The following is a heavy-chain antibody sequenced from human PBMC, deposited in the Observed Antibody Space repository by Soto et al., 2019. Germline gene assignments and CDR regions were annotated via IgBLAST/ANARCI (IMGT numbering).Heavy chain of an antibody. J-gene: IGHJ3*02. V-gene: IGHV1-69*13. CDR3: ARDYYDSSGYPHGFDI. D-gene: IGHD3-22*01. CDR1: GGTFSSYA. CDR2: IIPIFGTA. Sequence: GASVKVSCKASGGTFSSYAISWVRQAPGQGLEWMGGIIPIFGTANYAQKFQGRVTITADESTSTAYMELSSLRSEDTAVYYCARDYYDSSGYPHGFDIWGQGTMVTVSS.